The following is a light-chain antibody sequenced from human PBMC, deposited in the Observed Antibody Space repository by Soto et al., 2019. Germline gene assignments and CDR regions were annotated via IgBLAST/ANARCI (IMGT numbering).Light chain of an antibody. Sequence: ITFTQSLSSLSASVEDRVTIPCRASQGISTYLAWYQQKPGKAPNLLIYAASTLQSGVPSRFSGSGSGADFTLTISSLQPEDFATYYCQRLNSYPITFGQGTLLEV. CDR1: QGISTY. CDR3: QRLNSYPIT. J-gene: IGKJ5*01. V-gene: IGKV1-9*01. CDR2: AAS.